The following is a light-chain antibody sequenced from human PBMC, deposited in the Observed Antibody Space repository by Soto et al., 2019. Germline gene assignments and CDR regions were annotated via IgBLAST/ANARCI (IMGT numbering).Light chain of an antibody. Sequence: AIRMTQSPSSLSASTGDRVTITCRASQGISSYSGCHQQKPGKAPKLLIYAASTLQSGVPSRFSRSGCWRDLTVAVGCPQSEDFRTYYCGHYYSYRGPVAQGTKVDIK. V-gene: IGKV1-8*01. J-gene: IGKJ1*01. CDR3: GHYYSYRGP. CDR2: AAS. CDR1: QGISSY.